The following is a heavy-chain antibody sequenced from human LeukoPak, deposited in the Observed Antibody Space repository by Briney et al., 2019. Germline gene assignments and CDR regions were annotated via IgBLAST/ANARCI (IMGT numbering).Heavy chain of an antibody. CDR1: GASISDYY. CDR3: ARDRHWTNDWVFDY. J-gene: IGHJ4*02. D-gene: IGHD1/OR15-1a*01. CDR2: IYAAET. V-gene: IGHV4-4*07. Sequence: SETLSLTCNVSGASISDYYWSWIRQSAGKGLEWIGRIYAAETDFNPSLKSRLTMSIDTSKNQFSLKLSSVTAADTAVYYCARDRHWTNDWVFDYWGQGTLVTVSS.